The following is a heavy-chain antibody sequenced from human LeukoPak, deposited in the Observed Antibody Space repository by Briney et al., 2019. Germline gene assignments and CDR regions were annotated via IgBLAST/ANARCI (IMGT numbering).Heavy chain of an antibody. V-gene: IGHV3-23*01. Sequence: PGGSLRLSCAASGFTFSSYAMSWVRQALGKGLEWVSAISGSGGSTYYADSVKGRFTISRDNSKNTLYLQMNSLRAEDTAVYYCAKAFSSGWRSRTLFDYWGQGTLVTVSS. D-gene: IGHD6-19*01. CDR2: ISGSGGST. CDR1: GFTFSSYA. CDR3: AKAFSSGWRSRTLFDY. J-gene: IGHJ4*02.